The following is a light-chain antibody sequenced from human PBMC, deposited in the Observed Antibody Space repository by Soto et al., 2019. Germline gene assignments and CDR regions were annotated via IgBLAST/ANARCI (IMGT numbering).Light chain of an antibody. J-gene: IGKJ1*01. CDR3: QQYDSYSRT. V-gene: IGKV1-5*01. CDR1: QTINTW. Sequence: DIQMTQSPSTLSASVGDRVTITCRASQTINTWVAWHQQKPGKAPKLLIFHASTLESGGPSRFSGSGSGTEFTLTITSLQPDDFATYYCQQYDSYSRTFGQGTKVEIK. CDR2: HAS.